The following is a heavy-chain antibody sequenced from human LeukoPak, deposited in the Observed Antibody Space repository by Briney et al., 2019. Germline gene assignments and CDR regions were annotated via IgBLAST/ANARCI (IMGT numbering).Heavy chain of an antibody. CDR1: GGSISSYY. J-gene: IGHJ3*02. CDR3: ARDLAYYDTSGSLVGAFDI. CDR2: VYTSGST. V-gene: IGHV4-4*07. Sequence: SETLSLTCTVSGGSISSYYWSWIRQPAGKGLEWIGRVYTSGSTNYNPSLKSRVTMSVDTSKNQFSLKLNSVTAADTAVYYCARDLAYYDTSGSLVGAFDIWGQGTMVTVSS. D-gene: IGHD3-22*01.